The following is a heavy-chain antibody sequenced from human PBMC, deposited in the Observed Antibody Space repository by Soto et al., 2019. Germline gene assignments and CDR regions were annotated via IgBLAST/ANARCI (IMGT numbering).Heavy chain of an antibody. CDR1: GFTFTDYG. J-gene: IGHJ4*02. V-gene: IGHV3-48*02. Sequence: EVQLVESGGGLVQRGGSLRLSCVTSGFTFTDYGMNWVRQAPGKGLEWVSYISSSSSTIYYADSVRGRFTISRDSAKNSLYLQMNNLRDDDTAVYYCARDWTFYYGSGNYYFDYWGQGTLVTVSS. CDR2: ISSSSSTI. D-gene: IGHD3-10*01. CDR3: ARDWTFYYGSGNYYFDY.